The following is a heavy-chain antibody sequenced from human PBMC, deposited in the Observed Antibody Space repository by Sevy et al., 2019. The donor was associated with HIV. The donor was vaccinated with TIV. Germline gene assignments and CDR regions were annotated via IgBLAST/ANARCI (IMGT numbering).Heavy chain of an antibody. J-gene: IGHJ6*03. D-gene: IGHD2-21*01. Sequence: GGSLRLSCAASGFAFSDHYVDWVRQAPGKGLEWVGRIRNRPNRYTTEYAASVEGRFTISRDDSRHSLYLQMNSLKTEDSAVYYCVRGPNCGVGGGQQICPYCLDVWGIGATVTVS. CDR2: IRNRPNRYTT. V-gene: IGHV3-72*01. CDR1: GFAFSDHY. CDR3: VRGPNCGVGGGQQICPYCLDV.